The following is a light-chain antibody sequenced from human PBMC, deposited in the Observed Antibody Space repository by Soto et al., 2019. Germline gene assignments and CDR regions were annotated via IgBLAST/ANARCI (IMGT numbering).Light chain of an antibody. V-gene: IGKV3-20*01. CDR2: DAF. CDR3: QQYGGSPRT. J-gene: IGKJ5*01. Sequence: GLARSPGTLSLSPGESATLSCRASRSLDSGQLAWYQQKVGRAPRLLIHDAFIRATGIPDRFSGSGSGTDFTLTIARLEPEDFAVYYCQQYGGSPRTFAQGTRLEIK. CDR1: RSLDSGQ.